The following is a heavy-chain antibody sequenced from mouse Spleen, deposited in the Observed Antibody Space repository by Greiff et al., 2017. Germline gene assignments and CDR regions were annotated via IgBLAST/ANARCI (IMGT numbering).Heavy chain of an antibody. Sequence: QVQLQQPGAELVMPGASVKLSCKASGYTFTSYWMHWVKQRPGQGLEWIGEIDPSDSYTNYNQKFKGKATLTVDKSSSTAYMQLSSLTSEDSAVYYCARGRSLGTFDYWGQGTTLTVSS. CDR1: GYTFTSYW. D-gene: IGHD3-3*01. CDR3: ARGRSLGTFDY. J-gene: IGHJ2*01. V-gene: IGHV1-69*01. CDR2: IDPSDSYT.